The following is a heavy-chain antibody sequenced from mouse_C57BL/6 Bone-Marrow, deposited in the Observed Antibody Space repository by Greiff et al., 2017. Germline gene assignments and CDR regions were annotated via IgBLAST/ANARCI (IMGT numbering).Heavy chain of an antibody. V-gene: IGHV5-17*01. Sequence: EVQVVESGGGLVKPGGSLKLSCAASGFTFSDYGMHWVRQAPEKGLEWVAYISSGSSTIYYADTVKGRFTISRDNAKNTRFLQMTSLRSEDTAMYYCARTGSFDYWGQGTTLTVSS. D-gene: IGHD4-1*01. CDR2: ISSGSSTI. CDR1: GFTFSDYG. J-gene: IGHJ2*01. CDR3: ARTGSFDY.